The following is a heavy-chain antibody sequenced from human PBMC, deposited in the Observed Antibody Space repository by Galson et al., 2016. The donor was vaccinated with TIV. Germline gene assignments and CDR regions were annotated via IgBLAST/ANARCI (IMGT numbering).Heavy chain of an antibody. CDR2: IYDSWAT. CDR3: ARIIVPTSIENYYYYMDV. V-gene: IGHV4-59*01. CDR1: GASINNYY. J-gene: IGHJ6*03. D-gene: IGHD2/OR15-2a*01. Sequence: LSLTCTVSGASINNYYWSWIRQSPGKGLEWIAYIYDSWATNSNPSLKSRVTMSVDTSQNQFSLKLSSVTPADTAVYYCARIIVPTSIENYYYYMDVWGKGTTVTVSS.